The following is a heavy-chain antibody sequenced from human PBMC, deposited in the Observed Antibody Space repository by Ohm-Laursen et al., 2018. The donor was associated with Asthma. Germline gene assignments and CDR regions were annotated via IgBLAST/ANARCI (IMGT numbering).Heavy chain of an antibody. V-gene: IGHV4-31*03. CDR1: GASISRGDYY. D-gene: IGHD4-23*01. CDR3: AREMTVETRAFDI. CDR2: IYFTGST. J-gene: IGHJ3*02. Sequence: TLSLTCTVSGASISRGDYYWSWIRQLPGRGLEWIGYIYFTGSTYYNPSLKSRVALSIDTSTSQFSLKLSSVTAADTAVYYCAREMTVETRAFDIWGQGTMVTVSS.